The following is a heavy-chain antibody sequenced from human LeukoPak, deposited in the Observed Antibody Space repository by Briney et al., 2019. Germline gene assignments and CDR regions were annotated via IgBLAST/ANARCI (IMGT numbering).Heavy chain of an antibody. D-gene: IGHD2-2*01. CDR1: GYTFTNYD. J-gene: IGHJ4*02. Sequence: ASVKVSCKASGYTFTNYDINWVRQATGQGLEWMGWINPNSGGTNYAQKFQGRVTMTRDTSISTAYMGLSRLRSDDTAVYYCARTNPDCSSTSCYWDYWGQGTLVTVSS. CDR3: ARTNPDCSSTSCYWDY. CDR2: INPNSGGT. V-gene: IGHV1-2*02.